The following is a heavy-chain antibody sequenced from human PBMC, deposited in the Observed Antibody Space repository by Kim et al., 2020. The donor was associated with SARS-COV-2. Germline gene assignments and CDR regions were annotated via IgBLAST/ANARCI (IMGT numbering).Heavy chain of an antibody. D-gene: IGHD6-19*01. CDR3: ARSYSSGWYDRLFEY. V-gene: IGHV3-33*05. CDR2: ISYDGSNK. Sequence: GGSLRLSCAASGFTFSSYGMHWVRQAPGKGLEWVAVISYDGSNKYYADSVKGRFTISRDNSKNTLYLQMNSLRAEDTAVYYCARSYSSGWYDRLFEYWG. J-gene: IGHJ4*01. CDR1: GFTFSSYG.